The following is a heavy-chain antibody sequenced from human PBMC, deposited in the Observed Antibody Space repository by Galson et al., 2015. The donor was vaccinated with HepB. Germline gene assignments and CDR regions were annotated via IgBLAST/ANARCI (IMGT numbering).Heavy chain of an antibody. J-gene: IGHJ3*02. CDR3: ARDYDILTGYDAFDI. Sequence: ETLSLTCTVSGGSISSSSYYWGWIRQPPGKGLEWIGSIYYSGSTYYNPSLKSRVTISVDTSKNQFSLKLSSVTAADTAVYYCARDYDILTGYDAFDIWGQGTMVTVSS. CDR2: IYYSGST. D-gene: IGHD3-9*01. V-gene: IGHV4-39*07. CDR1: GGSISSSSYY.